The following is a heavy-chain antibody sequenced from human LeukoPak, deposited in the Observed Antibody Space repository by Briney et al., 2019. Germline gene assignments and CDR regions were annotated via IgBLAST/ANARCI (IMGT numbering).Heavy chain of an antibody. Sequence: GGSLSSSCAAPGFTFSSYEMNWVGKAQGKGLEWVSYISSSGSTIYYADSVKGRFTISRDNAKNSLYLQMNSLRAEDTAVYYCAREVTMVRGIHWFDPWGQGTLVTVSS. J-gene: IGHJ5*02. CDR1: GFTFSSYE. D-gene: IGHD3-10*01. CDR2: ISSSGSTI. V-gene: IGHV3-48*03. CDR3: AREVTMVRGIHWFDP.